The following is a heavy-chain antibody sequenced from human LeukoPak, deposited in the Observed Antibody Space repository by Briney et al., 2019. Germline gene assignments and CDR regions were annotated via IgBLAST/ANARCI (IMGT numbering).Heavy chain of an antibody. V-gene: IGHV1-2*02. CDR2: INPDSGDT. J-gene: IGHJ4*02. CDR1: GYTFTGYY. CDR3: AKTMVRGGFYFDY. Sequence: ASVKVSCKASGYTFTGYYMHWLRQAPGQGLEWMGWINPDSGDTKYAQTIQGRVTMTRDTSISTAYMELTGLRSDDTAVYYCAKTMVRGGFYFDYWGRGTLVTVSS. D-gene: IGHD3-10*01.